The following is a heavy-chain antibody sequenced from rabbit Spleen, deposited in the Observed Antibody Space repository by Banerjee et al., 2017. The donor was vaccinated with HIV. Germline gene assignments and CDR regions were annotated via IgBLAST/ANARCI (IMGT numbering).Heavy chain of an antibody. Sequence: QQQLVESGGGLVKTGASLTLTCKASGFSFSDRDVMCWVRQAPGKGLEWIACIGVGGGRTYYANWAKGRFTISKTSSTTVTLQMTSLTAADTATYFCARRISADGYPMDLWGQGTLVTVS. V-gene: IGHV1S45*01. CDR1: GFSFSDRDV. CDR3: ARRISADGYPMDL. D-gene: IGHD3-1*01. CDR2: IGVGGGRT. J-gene: IGHJ3*01.